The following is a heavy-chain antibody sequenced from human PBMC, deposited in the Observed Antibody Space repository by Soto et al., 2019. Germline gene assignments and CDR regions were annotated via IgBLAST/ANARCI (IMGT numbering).Heavy chain of an antibody. CDR1: ELTFSNYA. CDR2: ISGGGGST. D-gene: IGHD4-17*01. V-gene: IGHV3-23*01. Sequence: GGSLRLSFTASELTFSNYAMSWIRQAPGKGLEFVSFISGGGGSTYSADSVKGRFTVSRDNLKNTLSLQMNSLRVEDTAVYYCVKLLRSWYGHNALDVWGQGTTVTVSS. CDR3: VKLLRSWYGHNALDV. J-gene: IGHJ6*02.